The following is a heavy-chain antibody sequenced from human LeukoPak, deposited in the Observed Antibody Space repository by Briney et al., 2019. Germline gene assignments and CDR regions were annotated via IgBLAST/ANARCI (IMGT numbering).Heavy chain of an antibody. Sequence: PGRSLRLSCAASGFTFDDYAMHWVRQAPGKGLEWVSGISWNSGSIGYADSVKGRFTISRDNAENSLYLQMNSLRAEDTALYYCAKCGATFYYYYGMDVWGQGTTVTVSS. D-gene: IGHD2-21*01. V-gene: IGHV3-9*01. CDR1: GFTFDDYA. J-gene: IGHJ6*02. CDR3: AKCGATFYYYYGMDV. CDR2: ISWNSGSI.